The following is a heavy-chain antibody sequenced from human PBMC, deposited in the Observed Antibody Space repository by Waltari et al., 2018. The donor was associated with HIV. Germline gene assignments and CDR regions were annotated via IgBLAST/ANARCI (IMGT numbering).Heavy chain of an antibody. CDR2: IRGSGGCT. V-gene: IGHV3-23*01. CDR1: GFTFSSHA. CDR3: AKANELGDY. Sequence: EVPLLESGGGLLQPGGSLRLSCAASGFTFSSHAMSWFRQAPGKGLEWVSAIRGSGGCTYYADSVKGRFTISRDNSKNTLYLQMSSLRAEDTAVYYCAKANELGDYWCQGTLVTVSS. D-gene: IGHD1-26*01. J-gene: IGHJ4*02.